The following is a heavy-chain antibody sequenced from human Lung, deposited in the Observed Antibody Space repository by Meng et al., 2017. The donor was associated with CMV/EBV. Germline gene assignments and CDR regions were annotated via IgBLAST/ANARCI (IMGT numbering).Heavy chain of an antibody. Sequence: SXXVSCKASGGTFSNYPISWGRQAPGQGLEWMGGFIPVFHTPNYAQKFQGRLTITTDESTNTAYMKLNSLTSGDTAVYYCATEGPINWFDSWVLGSRVTVSS. CDR2: FIPVFHTP. J-gene: IGHJ5*01. CDR1: GGTFSNYP. V-gene: IGHV1-69*05. CDR3: ATEGPINWFDS.